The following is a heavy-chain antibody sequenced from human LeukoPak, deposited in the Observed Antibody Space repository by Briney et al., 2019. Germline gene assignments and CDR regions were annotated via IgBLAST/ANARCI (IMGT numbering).Heavy chain of an antibody. D-gene: IGHD2-8*01. CDR3: AILMVPSFDS. J-gene: IGHJ4*02. V-gene: IGHV1-18*01. Sequence: ASVKVSCKASGYTFTSYGVNWVRQAPGRGLEWMGRISPYTANTNYAQKLQGRVTVTTDTSTNTAYMELRSLKSDDTAVYYCAILMVPSFDSWGQGTLVTVSS. CDR2: ISPYTANT. CDR1: GYTFTSYG.